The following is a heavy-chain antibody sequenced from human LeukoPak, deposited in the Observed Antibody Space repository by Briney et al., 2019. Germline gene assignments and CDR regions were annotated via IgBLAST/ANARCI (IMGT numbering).Heavy chain of an antibody. CDR1: GGSFSGYY. CDR2: INHSGST. CDR3: ARGYCSSTSCYNRYYYMDV. V-gene: IGHV4-34*01. D-gene: IGHD2-2*02. J-gene: IGHJ6*03. Sequence: PSETLSLTCAVYGGSFSGYYWSWIRQPPGKGLEWIGEINHSGSTNYNPSLKSRVTISVDTSKNQFSLKLSSVTAAVTAVYYCARGYCSSTSCYNRYYYMDVWGKGTTVTVSS.